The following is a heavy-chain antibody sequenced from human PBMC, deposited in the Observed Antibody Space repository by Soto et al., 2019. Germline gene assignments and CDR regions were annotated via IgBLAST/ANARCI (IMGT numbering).Heavy chain of an antibody. CDR2: IYYSGSS. CDR1: GGSISSSSYY. V-gene: IGHV4-39*01. J-gene: IGHJ5*02. Sequence: PSETLSLTCTVSGGSISSSSYYWGWIRQPPGKGLEWIGSIYYSGSSYYNPSLKSRVTISVDTSKNQFSLKLSSVTAADTAVYYCARHPRWLVTDNWFDPWGQGTLVTVSS. CDR3: ARHPRWLVTDNWFDP. D-gene: IGHD2-21*02.